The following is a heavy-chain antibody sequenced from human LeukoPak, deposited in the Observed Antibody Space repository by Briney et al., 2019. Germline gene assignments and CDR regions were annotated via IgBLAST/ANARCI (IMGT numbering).Heavy chain of an antibody. D-gene: IGHD4-17*01. CDR1: GFTVSSNY. V-gene: IGHV3-66*01. Sequence: GGSLRLSCAASGFTVSSNYMTWVRRAPGKGLEWVSVIYSGGNIYYADSVKGRFTVSRGNSENTLYLQMNSLRVEDTAVYYCARDSTTVTTDYWGQGTLVTVSS. CDR2: IYSGGNI. CDR3: ARDSTTVTTDY. J-gene: IGHJ4*02.